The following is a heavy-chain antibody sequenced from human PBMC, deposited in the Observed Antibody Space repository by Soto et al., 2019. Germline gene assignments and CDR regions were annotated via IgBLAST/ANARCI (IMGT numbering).Heavy chain of an antibody. J-gene: IGHJ4*02. V-gene: IGHV4-59*08. D-gene: IGHD4-17*01. Sequence: QVQLQESGPGLVKPSETLSLTCTVSGGSISSYYWSWIRQPPGKGLEWIGYIYYSGSTNYNPSLKSRVTISVATAKNQFSLKLSSVTAADTAVYYCARPNDYGAFDYWGQGTLVTVSS. CDR1: GGSISSYY. CDR3: ARPNDYGAFDY. CDR2: IYYSGST.